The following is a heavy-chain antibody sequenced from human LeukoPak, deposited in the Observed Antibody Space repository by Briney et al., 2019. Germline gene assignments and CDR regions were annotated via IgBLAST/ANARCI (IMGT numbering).Heavy chain of an antibody. CDR1: GFTFSRFS. D-gene: IGHD1-7*01. CDR2: ISDTSSHI. J-gene: IGHJ4*02. CDR3: AKALGLELPLFDY. V-gene: IGHV3-21*01. Sequence: GGSLRLSCAASGFTFSRFSMNWARQAPGKGLEWVSSISDTSSHIYYGDAVKGRFSISRDNAKNSLYLQMNSLRDEDTAVYYCAKALGLELPLFDYWGQGTLVTVSS.